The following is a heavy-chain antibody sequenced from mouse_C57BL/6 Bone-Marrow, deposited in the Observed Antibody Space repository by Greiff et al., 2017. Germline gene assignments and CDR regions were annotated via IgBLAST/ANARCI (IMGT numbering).Heavy chain of an antibody. CDR2: ISDGGSYT. V-gene: IGHV5-4*03. CDR3: ARLNWDYAMDY. CDR1: GFTFTSYA. D-gene: IGHD4-1*01. J-gene: IGHJ4*01. Sequence: EVKLMESGRGLVKPGGSLKISCAASGFTFTSYAMSWVRQTPEKRLEWLATISDGGSYTYSPANVKGRFTISRGNAKNNLYLQVSHLKSEDTAMYYCARLNWDYAMDYWGQGTSVTVSS.